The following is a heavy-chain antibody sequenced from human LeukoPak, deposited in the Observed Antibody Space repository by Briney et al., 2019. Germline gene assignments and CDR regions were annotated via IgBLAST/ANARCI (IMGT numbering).Heavy chain of an antibody. CDR2: INDDGSAT. V-gene: IGHV3-74*01. D-gene: IGHD2-2*01. J-gene: IGHJ4*02. CDR1: GFTFSNYW. Sequence: GGSLRLSCAASGFTFSNYWMHWVRQVPGKGLVWVSRINDDGSATFYADSVKGRFTISRDNAKNTLFLQMHSLRAEDTAVYYCAKESLRVVPSATFDYWGQGTLVTVSS. CDR3: AKESLRVVPSATFDY.